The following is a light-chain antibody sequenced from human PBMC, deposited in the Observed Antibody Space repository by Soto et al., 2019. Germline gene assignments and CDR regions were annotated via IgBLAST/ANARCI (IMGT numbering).Light chain of an antibody. V-gene: IGKV3-20*01. Sequence: EIVLTQSPGTLSLSPGERATLSCRASQSVSSSYLAWYQQKPGQAPRLLIYGASSRATGIPDRFSGSGSGTDFPLTISRLETEDFAVYYCQQYGSSPWTFGQGTKVEI. CDR3: QQYGSSPWT. CDR2: GAS. CDR1: QSVSSSY. J-gene: IGKJ1*01.